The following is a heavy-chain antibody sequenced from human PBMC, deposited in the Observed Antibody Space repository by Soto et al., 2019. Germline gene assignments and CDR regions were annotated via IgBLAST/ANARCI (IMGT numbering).Heavy chain of an antibody. J-gene: IGHJ1*01. CDR3: ARAASIIIPAVSVF. CDR2: ISKSDYT. D-gene: IGHD2-2*01. V-gene: IGHV3-21*01. CDR1: GFAFNNYG. Sequence: GGSLRLSCTVSGFAFNNYGINWVRQAPGKGLEWVSSISKSDYTYYSDSVKGRFTISRDNAKNSVSLQMNTLRVEDTAVYYCARAASIIIPAVSVFWGQGTLVTVSS.